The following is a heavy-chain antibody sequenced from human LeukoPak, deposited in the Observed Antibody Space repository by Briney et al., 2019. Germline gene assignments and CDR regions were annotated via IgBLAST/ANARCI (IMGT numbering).Heavy chain of an antibody. CDR2: ISSSGSTI. J-gene: IGHJ4*02. V-gene: IGHV3-48*03. D-gene: IGHD7-27*01. CDR3: ARGNWAEDGYFDY. Sequence: PGGSLRLSCAPSGFTFSSYEMNWVRQAPGKGLEWVSYISSSGSTIYYADSVKGRSTISRDNAKNSLYLQMNSLRAEDTAVYYCARGNWAEDGYFDYWGQGTLVTVSS. CDR1: GFTFSSYE.